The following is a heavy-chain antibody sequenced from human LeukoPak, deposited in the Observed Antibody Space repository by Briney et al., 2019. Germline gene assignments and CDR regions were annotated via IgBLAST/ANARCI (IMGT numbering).Heavy chain of an antibody. J-gene: IGHJ4*02. CDR3: ARGSILSDY. V-gene: IGHV4-30-2*01. CDR2: INHSGST. Sequence: SQTLSLTCTVSGGSISSGGYYWSWIRQPPGKGLEWIGEINHSGSTNYNPSLKSRVTISVDTSKNQFSLKLSSVTAADTAVYYCARGSILSDYWGQGTLVAVSS. D-gene: IGHD3-9*01. CDR1: GGSISSGGYY.